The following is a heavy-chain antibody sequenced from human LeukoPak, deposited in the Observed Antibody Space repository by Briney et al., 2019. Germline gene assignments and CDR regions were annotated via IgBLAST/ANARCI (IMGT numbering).Heavy chain of an antibody. CDR1: GDSFSYFY. D-gene: IGHD6-13*01. Sequence: PSETLSLTCTVSGDSFSYFYWSWIRQLPGKGLERIGYIYNSGSTSYNPSLKSRVTISLDTSQNQFSLKLSSLTAADTAVYYCARGVVAAAGRTFDFWGQGTLVTVSS. J-gene: IGHJ4*02. CDR3: ARGVVAAAGRTFDF. CDR2: IYNSGST. V-gene: IGHV4-59*01.